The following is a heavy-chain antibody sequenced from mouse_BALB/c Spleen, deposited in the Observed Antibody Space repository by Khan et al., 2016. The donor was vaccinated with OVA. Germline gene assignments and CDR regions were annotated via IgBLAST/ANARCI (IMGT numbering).Heavy chain of an antibody. CDR2: IHYSGST. CDR3: GKSGSTVVAYWYFDV. J-gene: IGHJ1*01. Sequence: EVQLQESGPDLVKPSQSLSLTCTVTGYSITGGYSWHWIRQFPGNKLEWMGYIHYSGSTNYNPSLKSRISITRDPSKNQFFLQLNSVTTEVTAKCYCGKSGSTVVAYWYFDVWGAGTTVTVSS. D-gene: IGHD1-1*01. CDR1: GYSITGGYS. V-gene: IGHV3-1*02.